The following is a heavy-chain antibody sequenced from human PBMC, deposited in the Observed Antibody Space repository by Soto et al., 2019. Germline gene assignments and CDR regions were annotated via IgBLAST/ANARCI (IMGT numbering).Heavy chain of an antibody. V-gene: IGHV1-69*06. D-gene: IGHD3-9*01. Sequence: ASVKVSCKASGGTFSSYAISWVRQAPGQGLEWMGRIIPICGTASYAQKFQGRVTMTADTSTSTVYMELSSLRSEDTAVYYCAVAKGDYDILTGPKGPINWFDPWGQG. J-gene: IGHJ5*02. CDR3: AVAKGDYDILTGPKGPINWFDP. CDR1: GGTFSSYA. CDR2: IIPICGTA.